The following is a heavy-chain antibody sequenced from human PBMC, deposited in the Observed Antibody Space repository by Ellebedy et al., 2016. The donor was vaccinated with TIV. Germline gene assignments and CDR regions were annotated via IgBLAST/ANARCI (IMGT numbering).Heavy chain of an antibody. V-gene: IGHV4-34*01. Sequence: SETLSLTCAVYGGSFSGYYWSWIRQPPGKGLEWIGEINHSGSTNYNPSLKSRVTVSVDTSKNQFSLKLSSVTAADTAVYYCARATDGDYPFDYWGQGTLVTVSS. CDR1: GGSFSGYY. D-gene: IGHD4-17*01. CDR2: INHSGST. J-gene: IGHJ4*02. CDR3: ARATDGDYPFDY.